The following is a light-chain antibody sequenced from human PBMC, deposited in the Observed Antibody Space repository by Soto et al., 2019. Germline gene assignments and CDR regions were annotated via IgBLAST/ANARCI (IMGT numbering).Light chain of an antibody. CDR1: SGHSSYI. CDR3: ETWDSNTHV. CDR2: LEGSGSY. J-gene: IGLJ3*02. Sequence: QLVLTQSSSASASLGSSVKLTCTLSSGHSSYIIAWHQQQPGKAPPYLMKLEGSGSYNKGSGVPDRFSGSSSGADRYLTISNLQFEDEADYYCETWDSNTHVFGGGTKLTVL. V-gene: IGLV4-60*02.